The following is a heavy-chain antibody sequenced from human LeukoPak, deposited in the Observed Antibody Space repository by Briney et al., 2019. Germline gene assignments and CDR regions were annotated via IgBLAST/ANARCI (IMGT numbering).Heavy chain of an antibody. V-gene: IGHV3-23*01. D-gene: IGHD6-19*01. CDR1: GFIFSNYA. J-gene: IGHJ4*02. Sequence: GGSLILSCAASGFIFSNYAMSWVRQVPGRGLEWVSTISSRGDSTYVADSVKGRFTISRDNSKNSLYLQMNTVRAGDTAVYYCVKGPRPDITVAHTVENWGQGTLVTVSS. CDR2: ISSRGDST. CDR3: VKGPRPDITVAHTVEN.